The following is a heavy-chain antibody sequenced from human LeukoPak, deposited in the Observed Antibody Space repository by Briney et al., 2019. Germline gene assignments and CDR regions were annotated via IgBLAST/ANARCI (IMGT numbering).Heavy chain of an antibody. CDR1: GFTFSSYA. Sequence: GGSLRLSCAASGFTFSSYAMHWVRQAPGKGLEWVANIKQDGSEKYYVDSVKGRFTISRDNAKNSLYLQMNSLRAEDTAVYYCASWPVGWYGEDSWGQGTLVTVSS. D-gene: IGHD6-19*01. CDR3: ASWPVGWYGEDS. V-gene: IGHV3-7*01. J-gene: IGHJ4*02. CDR2: IKQDGSEK.